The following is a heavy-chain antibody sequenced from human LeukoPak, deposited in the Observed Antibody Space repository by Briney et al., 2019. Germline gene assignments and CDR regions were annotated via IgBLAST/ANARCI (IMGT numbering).Heavy chain of an antibody. CDR3: ARDASFEYSSMYNWFDP. CDR2: IYYSGST. Sequence: PSETLSLTCTVSGGSISSRIYYWGWIRQPPGKGLEWIGSIYYSGSTYYNPSLKSRVTISVDTSKNQFSLKLSSVTAADTAVYYCARDASFEYSSMYNWFDPWGQGTLVTVSS. J-gene: IGHJ5*02. CDR1: GGSISSRIYY. V-gene: IGHV4-39*07. D-gene: IGHD6-6*01.